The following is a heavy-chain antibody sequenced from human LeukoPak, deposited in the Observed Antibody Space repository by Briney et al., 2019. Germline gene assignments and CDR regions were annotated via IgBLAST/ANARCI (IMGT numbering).Heavy chain of an antibody. CDR3: ARDWDDGCSSTSCPSFDY. CDR1: GYTYTSYG. Sequence: ASVTVSCKASGYTYTSYGISWVRQAPGQGLEWMGWISAYNGNTNYALKLQGRVTMTTDTSTSTAYMELRSLRSDDTAVYYCARDWDDGCSSTSCPSFDYWGQGTLVTVSS. V-gene: IGHV1-18*01. J-gene: IGHJ4*02. CDR2: ISAYNGNT. D-gene: IGHD2-2*01.